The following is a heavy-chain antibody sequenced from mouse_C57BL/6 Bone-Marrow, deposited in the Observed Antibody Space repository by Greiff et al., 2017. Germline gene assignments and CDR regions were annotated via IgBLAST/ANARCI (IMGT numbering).Heavy chain of an antibody. V-gene: IGHV5-17*01. CDR1: GFTFSDYG. CDR3: ARERYYYGRSPFYAMDY. Sequence: EVKLMESGGGLVKPGGSLKLSCAASGFTFSDYGMHWVRQAPEKGLEWVAYISSGSSTIYYADTVKGRFTISRDNAKNTLFLQMTSLRSEDTAMYYCARERYYYGRSPFYAMDYWGQGTSVTVSS. CDR2: ISSGSSTI. D-gene: IGHD1-1*01. J-gene: IGHJ4*01.